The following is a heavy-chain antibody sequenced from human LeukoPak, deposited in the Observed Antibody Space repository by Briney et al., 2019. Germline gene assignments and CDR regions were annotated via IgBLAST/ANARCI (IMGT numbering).Heavy chain of an antibody. Sequence: GESLKISCKASGYTFTNNWIGWVRQMPGKGLEWMGIIYPGDSDTRYNPSFQGQVTISVDKSISTTYLQWSSLKASDTAMYYCARGGDIVAANAFDIWGQGTMVTVSS. J-gene: IGHJ3*02. V-gene: IGHV5-51*01. CDR3: ARGGDIVAANAFDI. D-gene: IGHD5-12*01. CDR1: GYTFTNNW. CDR2: IYPGDSDT.